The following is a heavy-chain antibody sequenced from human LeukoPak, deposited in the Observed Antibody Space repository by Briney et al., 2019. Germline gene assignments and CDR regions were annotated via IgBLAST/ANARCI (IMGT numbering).Heavy chain of an antibody. CDR1: GGSISSGGYS. CDR2: IYHSGST. D-gene: IGHD4-17*01. J-gene: IGHJ5*02. Sequence: SQTLSLTCAVSGGSISSGGYSWSWIRQPPGKGLEWIGYIYHSGSTYYNPSLKSRVTISVDTSKNQFSLKLSSVTAADTAVYYCARDAPFLRPWGQGTLVTVSS. CDR3: ARDAPFLRP. V-gene: IGHV4-30-2*01.